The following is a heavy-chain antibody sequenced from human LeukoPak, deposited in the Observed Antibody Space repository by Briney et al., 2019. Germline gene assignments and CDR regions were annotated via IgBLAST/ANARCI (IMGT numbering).Heavy chain of an antibody. J-gene: IGHJ5*02. V-gene: IGHV1-18*01. CDR3: AREFRYCTSTSCPPAWFDP. CDR1: GYTFTSYG. D-gene: IGHD2-2*01. CDR2: ISAYNGNT. Sequence: ASVKVSCKASGYTFTSYGISWVRQAPGQGLEWMGWISAYNGNTNYAQKFQGRVTMTPDTSTSTAYMELRSLRSDDTAVYYCAREFRYCTSTSCPPAWFDPWGQGTLVTVSS.